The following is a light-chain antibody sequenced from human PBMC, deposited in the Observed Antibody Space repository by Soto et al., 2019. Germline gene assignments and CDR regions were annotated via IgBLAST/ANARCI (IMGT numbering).Light chain of an antibody. CDR3: QKYNSAPLT. J-gene: IGKJ4*01. CDR1: QGISNY. Sequence: DIQMTQSPSSLSPSVGDRVTISRRATQGISNYLAWYQQKPGKVPKLLIYAASTLQSGVPSRFSGSGSGTDFTLTISSLQPEDVATYYCQKYNSAPLTLGGGTKVDIK. V-gene: IGKV1-27*01. CDR2: AAS.